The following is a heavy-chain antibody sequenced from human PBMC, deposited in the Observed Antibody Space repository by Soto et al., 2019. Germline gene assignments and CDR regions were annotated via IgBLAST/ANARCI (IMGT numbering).Heavy chain of an antibody. J-gene: IGHJ4*02. CDR1: GDSISNNKW. V-gene: IGHV4-4*02. CDR3: ARHPSIVGATDY. CDR2: MHHSGSI. Sequence: PSETLSLTCSVSGDSISNNKWWSWVRQPPGKGLEWIGEMHHSGSIHYNASLKSRATLSVDTSKNQFSLKLSSVTAADTAVYYCARHPSIVGATDYWGQGTLVTVSS. D-gene: IGHD1-26*01.